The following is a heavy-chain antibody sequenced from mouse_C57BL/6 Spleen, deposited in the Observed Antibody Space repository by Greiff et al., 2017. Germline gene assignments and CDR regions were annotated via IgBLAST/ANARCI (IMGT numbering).Heavy chain of an antibody. CDR3: ARSPSDGYFDY. CDR1: GYTFTSYG. CDR2: IYPRSGNT. Sequence: VQLQQSGAELARPGASVKLSCKASGYTFTSYGMSWVKQRTGQGLEWIGEIYPRSGNTYYNEKFKGKATLTADKSSSTAYMELRSLTSEDSAVYFCARSPSDGYFDYWGQGTTLTVSS. V-gene: IGHV1-81*01. J-gene: IGHJ2*01. D-gene: IGHD2-3*01.